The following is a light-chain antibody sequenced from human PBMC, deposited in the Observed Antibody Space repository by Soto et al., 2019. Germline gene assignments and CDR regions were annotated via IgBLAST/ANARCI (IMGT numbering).Light chain of an antibody. V-gene: IGKV1-39*01. Sequence: DIQMTQFPSSLSASVGDRVTITCRASQSISNYLNWYRQRPGKAPELLIFAASTLQRGAPSRFSGSESGSDFTLTISSLQPEDFATYDCQQTYSIPYTFGQGSNLDIK. CDR3: QQTYSIPYT. CDR1: QSISNY. CDR2: AAS. J-gene: IGKJ2*01.